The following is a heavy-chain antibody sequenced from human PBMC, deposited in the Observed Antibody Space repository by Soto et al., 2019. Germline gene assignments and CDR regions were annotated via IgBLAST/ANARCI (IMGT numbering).Heavy chain of an antibody. Sequence: PGGSLRLSCETSGFPFGIYTMNWDRQAPGKGLEWVSSSSSSGTYIDYADSVEVRFAISRDDARNTGFLEMTSLRADDTASYYCVREGNGPECGGQGTLLSVSS. D-gene: IGHD1-1*01. V-gene: IGHV3-21*01. CDR1: GFPFGIYT. CDR2: SSSSGTYI. J-gene: IGHJ1*01. CDR3: VREGNGPEC.